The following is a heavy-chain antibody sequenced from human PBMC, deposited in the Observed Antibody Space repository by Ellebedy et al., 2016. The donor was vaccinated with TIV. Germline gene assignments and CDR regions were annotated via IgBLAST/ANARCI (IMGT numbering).Heavy chain of an antibody. V-gene: IGHV5-51*01. CDR1: GYSFPNYS. CDR3: ARLKSLSDTDISFDY. CDR2: INPVDSDA. J-gene: IGHJ4*02. D-gene: IGHD2/OR15-2a*01. Sequence: GESLKISCKGSGYSFPNYSIGWVRQMPGKGLEWMGIINPVDSDARYSQSFQGQFTISVDKSIKSISTAYLQWSSLKASDTAMYYCARLKSLSDTDISFDYWGQGTLVTVSS.